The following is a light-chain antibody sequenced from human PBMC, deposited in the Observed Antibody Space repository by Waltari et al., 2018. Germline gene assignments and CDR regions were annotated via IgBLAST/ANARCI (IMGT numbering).Light chain of an antibody. Sequence: DFIRTQFPDSLAVSLGGRATLNCNSNRSLFYDANNRNYLAWFHQKPGQPPTFLIYWASTRESGVPDRFSGSGSGTDFTLTITSLQAEDVGVYYCQQYYTHPITFGQGTRLEI. CDR2: WAS. CDR1: RSLFYDANNRNY. J-gene: IGKJ5*01. CDR3: QQYYTHPIT. V-gene: IGKV4-1*01.